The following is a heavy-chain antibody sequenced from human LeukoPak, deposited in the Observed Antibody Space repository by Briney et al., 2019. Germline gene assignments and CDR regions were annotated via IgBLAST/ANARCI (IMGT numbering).Heavy chain of an antibody. CDR1: GFTVSNNY. CDR3: ARAMGGYYYDSSGYQPFDY. V-gene: IGHV3-53*01. CDR2: IYSGGTA. Sequence: GGSLRLSCAASGFTVSNNYMSWVRQAPGKGLEWVAVIYSGGTANYADSVKGRFTISRDISKNTLYLQMNSLRAEDTAVYYCARAMGGYYYDSSGYQPFDYWGQGTLVTVSS. D-gene: IGHD3-22*01. J-gene: IGHJ4*02.